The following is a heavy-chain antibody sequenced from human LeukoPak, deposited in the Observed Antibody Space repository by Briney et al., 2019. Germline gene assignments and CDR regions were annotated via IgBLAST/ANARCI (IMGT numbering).Heavy chain of an antibody. CDR2: IRSKAYGGTT. Sequence: GGSLRLSCTTSGFTFGDYGMSWVRQAPGKGLEWVGFIRSKAYGGTTENAASVKGRFTISRDDSKSIAYLQMNSLKTEDTAVYYCTGSFGALTFFDYWGLGTLVTVSS. V-gene: IGHV3-49*04. D-gene: IGHD3-10*01. CDR1: GFTFGDYG. J-gene: IGHJ4*02. CDR3: TGSFGALTFFDY.